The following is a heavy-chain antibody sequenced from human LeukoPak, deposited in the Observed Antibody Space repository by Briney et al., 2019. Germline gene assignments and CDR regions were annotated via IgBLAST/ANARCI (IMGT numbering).Heavy chain of an antibody. CDR3: ARRRIIAVAGHFDY. J-gene: IGHJ4*02. V-gene: IGHV4-34*01. CDR1: GGSFSGYY. CDR2: INHSGST. Sequence: PSETLSLTCAVYGGSFSGYYWSWIRQPPGKGLEWIGEINHSGSTNYNPSLKSRVTISVDTSKNQFSLKLSSVTAADTAVYYCARRRIIAVAGHFDYWGQGTLVTVSS. D-gene: IGHD6-19*01.